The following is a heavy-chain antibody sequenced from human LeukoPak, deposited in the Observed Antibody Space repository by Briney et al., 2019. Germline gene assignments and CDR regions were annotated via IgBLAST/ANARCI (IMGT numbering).Heavy chain of an antibody. CDR1: GGSFSGYY. V-gene: IGHV4-34*01. D-gene: IGHD3-16*02. CDR2: INHSGST. Sequence: SETLSLTCAVYGGSFSGYYWSWIRQPPGKGLEWIGEINHSGSTNYNPSLKSRVTISVDTSKNQFSLKLSSVTAADTAVYYCARLNVWGSYRTDYWGQGTLVTVSS. CDR3: ARLNVWGSYRTDY. J-gene: IGHJ4*02.